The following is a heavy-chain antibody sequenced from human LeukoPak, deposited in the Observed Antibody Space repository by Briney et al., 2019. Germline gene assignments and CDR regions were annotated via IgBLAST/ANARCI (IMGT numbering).Heavy chain of an antibody. CDR3: ARDSVGLNFDY. CDR2: ISGGGDIT. Sequence: GSLRLSCAASGFNFANHAMSWVRQTPGKGLEWVSAISGGGDITYYADSVTGRFTISRDNSKNTLYLQMNSLRAEDTAVYYCARDSVGLNFDYWGQGTLVTVSS. CDR1: GFNFANHA. D-gene: IGHD2-15*01. V-gene: IGHV3-23*01. J-gene: IGHJ4*02.